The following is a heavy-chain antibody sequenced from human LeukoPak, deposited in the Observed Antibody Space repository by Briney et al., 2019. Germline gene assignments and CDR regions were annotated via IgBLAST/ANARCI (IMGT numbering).Heavy chain of an antibody. V-gene: IGHV3-74*03. D-gene: IGHD3-9*01. CDR1: GFTFSSYW. CDR3: ARVEIDSLDY. Sequence: PGGSLRLSCAASGFTFSSYWMHWVRQAPGKGLVWVSRISGDGSVTTYAVSVEGRFTVSRDNAKNTLYLQMNSLRAEDTAVYYCARVEIDSLDYWGQGTLVTVSS. CDR2: ISGDGSVT. J-gene: IGHJ4*02.